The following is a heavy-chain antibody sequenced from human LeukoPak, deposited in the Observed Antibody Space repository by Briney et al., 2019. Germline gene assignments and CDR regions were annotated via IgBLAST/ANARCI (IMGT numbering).Heavy chain of an antibody. J-gene: IGHJ4*02. CDR1: GYRFTSDW. Sequence: GESLKISCKGSGYRFTSDWISWVRQMPGKGLEWMGRIDPSDSYTNYSPSFQGHVTISADKSISTAYLQWSSLKASDTAMYYCARQGDGYNLVYYFDYWGQGTLVTVSS. CDR2: IDPSDSYT. D-gene: IGHD5-24*01. CDR3: ARQGDGYNLVYYFDY. V-gene: IGHV5-10-1*01.